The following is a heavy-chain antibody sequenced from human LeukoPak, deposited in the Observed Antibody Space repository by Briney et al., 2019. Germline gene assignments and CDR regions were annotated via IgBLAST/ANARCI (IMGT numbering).Heavy chain of an antibody. Sequence: PGGSLRLSCAASGFTFSSYAMSWVRQAPGKGLAWVSAISGSGGSTYYADSVKGRFTISRDNSKNTLYLQMNSLRAEDTAVYYCAKDIYDSSGFDYWGQGTLVTVSS. V-gene: IGHV3-23*01. CDR3: AKDIYDSSGFDY. J-gene: IGHJ4*02. D-gene: IGHD3-22*01. CDR1: GFTFSSYA. CDR2: ISGSGGST.